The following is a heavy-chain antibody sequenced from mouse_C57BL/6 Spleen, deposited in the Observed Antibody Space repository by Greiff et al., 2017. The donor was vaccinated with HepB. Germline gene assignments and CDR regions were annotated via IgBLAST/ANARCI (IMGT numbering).Heavy chain of an antibody. V-gene: IGHV1-61*01. CDR3: AREGVLWYYFDY. CDR1: GYTFTSYW. CDR2: IYPSDSET. Sequence: VQLQQPGAELVRPGSSVKLSCKASGYTFTSYWMDWVKQRPGQGLEWIGNIYPSDSETHYNQKFKDKATLTVDKSSSTAYMQLSSLTSEDSAVYYCAREGVLWYYFDYWGQGTTLTVSS. J-gene: IGHJ2*01. D-gene: IGHD1-1*02.